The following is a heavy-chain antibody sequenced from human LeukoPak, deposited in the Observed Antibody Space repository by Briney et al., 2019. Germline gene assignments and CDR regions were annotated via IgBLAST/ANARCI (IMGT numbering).Heavy chain of an antibody. Sequence: GGSLRLSCAATGVTLSSYATTWVRQAPGKGLEWVSTISGSGGNTYYADSAKGRFTMSRDNSKNTLYLQMNSLRAEDTAIYYCAKGIGAYSYGFDYWGQGTLVTVSS. CDR1: GVTLSSYA. V-gene: IGHV3-23*01. J-gene: IGHJ4*02. CDR2: ISGSGGNT. CDR3: AKGIGAYSYGFDY. D-gene: IGHD5-18*01.